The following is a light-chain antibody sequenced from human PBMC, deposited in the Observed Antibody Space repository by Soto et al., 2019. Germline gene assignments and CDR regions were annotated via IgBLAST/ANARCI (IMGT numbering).Light chain of an antibody. CDR1: QGIGNY. CDR3: QNYSSAPFT. CDR2: GAS. V-gene: IGKV1-27*01. J-gene: IGKJ3*01. Sequence: DIQMTQSPSSLSASVGDRVTITCRASQGIGNYLAWYQQKPGKVPNLLIYGASILESGVPSRFSGIISGTLFTLTISSLQPEDVATYYCQNYSSAPFTFGPGSKVEIK.